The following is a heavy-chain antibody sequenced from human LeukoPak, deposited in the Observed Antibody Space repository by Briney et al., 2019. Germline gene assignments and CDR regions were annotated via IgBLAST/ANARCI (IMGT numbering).Heavy chain of an antibody. CDR1: GFTFGSYT. V-gene: IGHV3-21*04. J-gene: IGHJ4*02. CDR2: ISSSSTNI. D-gene: IGHD6-19*01. Sequence: GGSLRLSCAASGFTFGSYTMNWVRQAPGKGLEWVSCISSSSTNIYYADSVKGRFTISRDNAKNSLYLQMNSLRAEDTAVYYCAKIMAVAFHQKYYFDYWGQGTLVTVSS. CDR3: AKIMAVAFHQKYYFDY.